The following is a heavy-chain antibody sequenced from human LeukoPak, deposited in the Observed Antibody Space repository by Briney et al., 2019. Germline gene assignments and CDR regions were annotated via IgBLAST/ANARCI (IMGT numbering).Heavy chain of an antibody. D-gene: IGHD3-22*01. CDR2: INHSGST. CDR1: GGSFSGYY. V-gene: IGHV4-34*01. Sequence: SETLSLTCAVYGGSFSGYYWSWIRQPPGKGLEWIGEINHSGSTNYNPSLKSRVTISVDTSKNQFSLKLSSVTAADTAVYYCARGWDSSGYYYYMDVWGKGTTVTVSS. CDR3: ARGWDSSGYYYYMDV. J-gene: IGHJ6*03.